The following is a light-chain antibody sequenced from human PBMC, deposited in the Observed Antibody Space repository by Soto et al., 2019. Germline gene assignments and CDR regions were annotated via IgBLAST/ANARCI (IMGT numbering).Light chain of an antibody. CDR1: QSVSSSY. CDR2: DAS. V-gene: IGKV3-20*01. J-gene: IGKJ4*01. Sequence: EIELTQSPGTLSLSPGERATLSCRASQSVSSSYLAWYQQKLGQAPRLLIYDASSRATGIPDRFSGSGSGTDFTLTISRLQPEDFAVYYCQQYASSPLTFGGGTKVELK. CDR3: QQYASSPLT.